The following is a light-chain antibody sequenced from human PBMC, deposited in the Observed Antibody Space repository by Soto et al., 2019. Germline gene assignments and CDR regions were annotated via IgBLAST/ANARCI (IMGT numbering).Light chain of an antibody. CDR2: DAS. Sequence: DIQMTQSPSTLSASVGDRVTITCRASQTISSWLAWYQQKPGKAPKLLIYDASCLESGVPSRFSGSGSGTEFTLTISSLQPDDFATYYCQQYNSYPITFGQWTRLEIK. J-gene: IGKJ5*01. CDR1: QTISSW. V-gene: IGKV1-5*01. CDR3: QQYNSYPIT.